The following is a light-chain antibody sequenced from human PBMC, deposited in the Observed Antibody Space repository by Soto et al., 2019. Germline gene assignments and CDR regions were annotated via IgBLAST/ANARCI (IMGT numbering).Light chain of an antibody. CDR2: DAS. CDR1: QTVSSS. Sequence: EVVMTQSPAILSVSPGERATLSCRASQTVSSSLAWYQQTPGQAPRLLIYDASNRATGIPARFSGSGSGTEFTLTISSLQSEDFAVYYCQQYNNWPPITFGQGTRLEIK. CDR3: QQYNNWPPIT. V-gene: IGKV3D-15*01. J-gene: IGKJ5*01.